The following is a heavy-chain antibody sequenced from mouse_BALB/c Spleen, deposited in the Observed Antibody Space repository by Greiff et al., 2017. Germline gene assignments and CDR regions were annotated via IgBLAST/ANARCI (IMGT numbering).Heavy chain of an antibody. CDR2: IWSGGST. J-gene: IGHJ2*01. CDR1: GFSLTSYC. Sequence: VPLQESGPGLVAPSQSLSITCTVSGFSLTSYCVNWVRQSPGKGLEWLGVIWSGGSTDYNAAFISRLSISKDNSKSQVFFKMNSLQANDTAIYYCAREGAPYYFDYWGQGTTLTVSS. CDR3: AREGAPYYFDY. V-gene: IGHV2-2*02.